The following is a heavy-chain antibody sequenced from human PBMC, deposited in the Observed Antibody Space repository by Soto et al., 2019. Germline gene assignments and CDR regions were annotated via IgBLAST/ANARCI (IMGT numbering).Heavy chain of an antibody. CDR3: AREFMGNYAFFFDY. J-gene: IGHJ4*02. V-gene: IGHV4-30-4*01. CDR2: IYYSGST. CDR1: GGSISSGDYY. D-gene: IGHD4-4*01. Sequence: SETLSLTCTVSGGSISSGDYYWSWIRQPPGKGLEWIGYIYYSGSTYYNPSLKSRVTISVDTSKKQFSLKLSSVTASDTAVYYCAREFMGNYAFFFDYWGQGTLVTVSS.